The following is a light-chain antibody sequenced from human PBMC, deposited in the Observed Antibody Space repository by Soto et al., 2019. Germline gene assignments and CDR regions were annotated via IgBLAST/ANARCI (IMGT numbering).Light chain of an antibody. Sequence: QSALTQPASVSGAPGQSVTISCTGTSSDIASYNLVSWYQQYPGKAPKLIIYEVSQRPSGDSSRFSGSKSGSTASLTISGLQAEDEATYFCCSNAGSSAFVLFGGGTQLTVL. CDR1: SSDIASYNL. V-gene: IGLV2-23*02. J-gene: IGLJ7*01. CDR2: EVS. CDR3: CSNAGSSAFVL.